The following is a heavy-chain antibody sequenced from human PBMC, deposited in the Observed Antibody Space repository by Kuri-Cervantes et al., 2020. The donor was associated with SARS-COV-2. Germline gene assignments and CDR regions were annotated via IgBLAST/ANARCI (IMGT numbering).Heavy chain of an antibody. CDR2: IIPIFGTA. CDR1: GGTFSSYA. Sequence: SVKVSCKASGGTFSSYAISWVRQAPEQGLEWMGGIIPIFGTANYAQKFQGRVTITADESTSTAYMELSSLGSEDTAVYYCARDDWYRFERSYYMDVWGKGTTVTVSS. V-gene: IGHV1-69*13. J-gene: IGHJ6*03. D-gene: IGHD3-9*01. CDR3: ARDDWYRFERSYYMDV.